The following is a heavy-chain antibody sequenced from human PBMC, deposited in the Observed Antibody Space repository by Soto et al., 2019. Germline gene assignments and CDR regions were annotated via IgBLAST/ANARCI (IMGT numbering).Heavy chain of an antibody. V-gene: IGHV3-53*04. CDR1: GFTVCSNY. CDR2: IYSDGST. J-gene: IGHJ6*02. D-gene: IGHD3-22*01. CDR3: ARDPYYDSSGYLASNGMDV. Sequence: EVQLVESGGGLVQPGGSLRLSCAASGFTVCSNYMSWVRQAPGKGLEWVSVIYSDGSTYYADSVKGRFTISRHNSKNTLYLQMNSLRAEDTAVYYCARDPYYDSSGYLASNGMDVWGQGTTVTVSS.